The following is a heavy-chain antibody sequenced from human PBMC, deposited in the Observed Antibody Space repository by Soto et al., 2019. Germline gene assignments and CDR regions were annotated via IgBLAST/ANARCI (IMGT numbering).Heavy chain of an antibody. CDR2: INPNSGGT. Sequence: QVQLVQSGAEVKKPGASAKVSCKASGYTFTGYYMHWVRQAPGQGLEWMGWINPNSGGTNYAQKFQGRVTMTRDTSISTAYMELSRLRSDDTAVYYCARDPYFSSIMGSNWFDPWGQGTLVTVSS. V-gene: IGHV1-2*02. CDR1: GYTFTGYY. CDR3: ARDPYFSSIMGSNWFDP. J-gene: IGHJ5*02. D-gene: IGHD6-13*01.